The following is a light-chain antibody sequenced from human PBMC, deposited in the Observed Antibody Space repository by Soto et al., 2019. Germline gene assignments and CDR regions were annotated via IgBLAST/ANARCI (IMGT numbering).Light chain of an antibody. J-gene: IGKJ2*01. V-gene: IGKV3-11*01. CDR2: DAS. CDR3: QQRSTWPRT. Sequence: EIVLTQSPATLSLSPGERATLSCRASQSVSSYLAWYQQKPGQAPRLLIYDASNRATGIPARFSGSGSGTDFTLTLCSLEPEDFAGYYCQQRSTWPRTFGEGTKLEMK. CDR1: QSVSSY.